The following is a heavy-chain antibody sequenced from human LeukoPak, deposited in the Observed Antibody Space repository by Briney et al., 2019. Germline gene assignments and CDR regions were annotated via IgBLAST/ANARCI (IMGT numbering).Heavy chain of an antibody. V-gene: IGHV4-34*01. Sequence: PSETLSLTCAVYGGSFSGYYWSWIRQPPGKGLEWIGEINHSGSTNYNPSLKSRVTISVDTSKNQFSLKLSSVTAADTAVYYCARGARGYSYVHRFDYWGQGTLVTVSS. D-gene: IGHD5-18*01. CDR1: GGSFSGYY. CDR2: INHSGST. J-gene: IGHJ4*02. CDR3: ARGARGYSYVHRFDY.